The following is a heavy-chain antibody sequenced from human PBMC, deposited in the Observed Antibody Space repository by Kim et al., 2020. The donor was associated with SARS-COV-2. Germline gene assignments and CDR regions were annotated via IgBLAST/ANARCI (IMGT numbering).Heavy chain of an antibody. CDR3: ARDLATMVRGGGY. D-gene: IGHD3-10*01. Sequence: NPSLKSRVTISVDTSKNQFSLKLSSVTAADTAVYYCARDLATMVRGGGYWGQGTLVTVSS. J-gene: IGHJ4*02. V-gene: IGHV4-39*07.